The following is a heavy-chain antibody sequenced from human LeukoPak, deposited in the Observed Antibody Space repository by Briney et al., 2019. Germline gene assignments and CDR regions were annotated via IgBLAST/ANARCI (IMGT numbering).Heavy chain of an antibody. V-gene: IGHV3-23*01. Sequence: GGSLRLSCTVSGFTVSSNSWSWVRQAPGKGLEWVSAISGSGGSTYYADSVKGRFTISRDNSKNPLCLQMNSLRAEDTAVYYCAKGYWSGEPKTPFDYWGQGTLVTVSS. CDR2: ISGSGGST. CDR1: GFTVSSNS. J-gene: IGHJ4*02. CDR3: AKGYWSGEPKTPFDY. D-gene: IGHD3-10*01.